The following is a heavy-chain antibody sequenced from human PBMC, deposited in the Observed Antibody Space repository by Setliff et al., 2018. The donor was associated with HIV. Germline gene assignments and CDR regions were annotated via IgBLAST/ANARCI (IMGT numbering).Heavy chain of an antibody. J-gene: IGHJ4*02. CDR1: GYTFTDYY. CDR3: ARLIEGDYHFDF. CDR2: INLNTGGT. D-gene: IGHD3-16*01. V-gene: IGHV1-2*02. Sequence: ASVKVSCKTSGYTFTDYYMQWVRQAPGQGLEWMGWINLNTGGTKYPQKLQGRVTMTRDTSSSTAYMDLSRLTSDDTAVYYCARLIEGDYHFDFWGQGTLVTVSS.